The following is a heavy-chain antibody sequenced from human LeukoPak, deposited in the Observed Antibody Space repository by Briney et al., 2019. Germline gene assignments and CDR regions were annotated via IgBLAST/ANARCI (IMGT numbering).Heavy chain of an antibody. CDR3: AGEMYYDILTGYYYYYGMDV. CDR2: IYSGGST. CDR1: GFTVSSNY. Sequence: GGSLRLSCAASGFTVSSNYMSWVRQAPGKGLEWVSVIYSGGSTYYADSVKGRFTISRDNSKNTLYLQMNSLRAEDTAVYYCAGEMYYDILTGYYYYYGMDVWGQGTTVTVSS. V-gene: IGHV3-66*01. J-gene: IGHJ6*02. D-gene: IGHD3-9*01.